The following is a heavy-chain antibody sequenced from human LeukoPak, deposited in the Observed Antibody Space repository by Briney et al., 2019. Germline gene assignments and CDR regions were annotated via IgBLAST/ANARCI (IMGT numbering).Heavy chain of an antibody. CDR1: GGSFSGYY. Sequence: SETLSLTCAVYGGSFSGYYWTWIRQTPGKGLEWIEEMNPSGSTYYNPSLKSRVTISVDTSKNQFSLKLSSVTAADTAVYYCARGRQDVTMIVVVMTAVSYYLDVWGKGTTVTVS. CDR2: MNPSGST. D-gene: IGHD3-22*01. V-gene: IGHV4-34*01. J-gene: IGHJ6*03. CDR3: ARGRQDVTMIVVVMTAVSYYLDV.